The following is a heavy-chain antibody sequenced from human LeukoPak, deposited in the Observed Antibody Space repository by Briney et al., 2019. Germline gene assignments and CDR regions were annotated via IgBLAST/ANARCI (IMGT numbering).Heavy chain of an antibody. CDR2: INPNSGGT. Sequence: ASVKVSCKASGYTFTGYYMHWVRQAPGQGLEWMGWINPNSGGTNYAQKFQGRVTMTRDTPISTAYMELSRLRSDDTAVYYCARSLGGGSWYDWFDPWGQGTLVTVSS. V-gene: IGHV1-2*02. CDR3: ARSLGGGSWYDWFDP. J-gene: IGHJ5*02. CDR1: GYTFTGYY. D-gene: IGHD6-13*01.